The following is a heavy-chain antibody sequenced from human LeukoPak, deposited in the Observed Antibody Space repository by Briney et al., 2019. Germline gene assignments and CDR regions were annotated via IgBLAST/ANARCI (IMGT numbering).Heavy chain of an antibody. CDR1: GYSFTSYW. V-gene: IGHV5-51*01. J-gene: IGHJ4*02. CDR2: IDPNDSDI. CDR3: ARQTAMGRSGDC. Sequence: GESLKISCKASGYSFTSYWIGWVRQMPGKGLEWMGIIDPNDSDIRYTPSFQGQVTISADKSLSTAYLQWNSLKASDTAIYYCARQTAMGRSGDCWGQGTLVTVSS. D-gene: IGHD7-27*01.